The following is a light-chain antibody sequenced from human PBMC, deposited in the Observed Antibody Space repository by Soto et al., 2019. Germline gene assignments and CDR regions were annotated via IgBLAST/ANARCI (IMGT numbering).Light chain of an antibody. V-gene: IGKV4-1*01. J-gene: IGKJ4*01. CDR1: QTVLDSSNNRDY. CDR3: QQSNSFPLT. Sequence: DIVMTQSPDSLAVSLGERATINCKSSQTVLDSSNNRDYLTWYQQKPGQPPKLLIYWASTREFGVPDRFSGSGSGTDFTLTICSLQAGDSATYYCQQSNSFPLTYGGGTKVDIK. CDR2: WAS.